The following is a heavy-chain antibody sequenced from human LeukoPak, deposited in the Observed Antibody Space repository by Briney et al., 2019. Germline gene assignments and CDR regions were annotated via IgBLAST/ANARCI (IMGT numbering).Heavy chain of an antibody. CDR1: GGSISSYY. V-gene: IGHV4-59*01. D-gene: IGHD6-19*01. CDR2: ISYSGST. CDR3: ARNKAVTFNWFDP. Sequence: SETLSLTCTVSGGSISSYYWSWIRQPPGEGLEWIGYISYSGSTNYNPSFKSRVAISVDTSKNQFSLKLSSVTAADTAVYYCARNKAVTFNWFDPWGQGTLVTVSS. J-gene: IGHJ5*02.